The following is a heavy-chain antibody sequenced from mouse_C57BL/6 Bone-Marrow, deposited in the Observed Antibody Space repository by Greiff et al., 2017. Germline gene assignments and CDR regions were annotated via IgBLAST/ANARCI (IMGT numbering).Heavy chain of an antibody. CDR1: GFTFSDYG. D-gene: IGHD2-5*01. CDR3: ARRSNYVLYYFDY. V-gene: IGHV5-17*01. CDR2: ISSGSSTI. Sequence: EVQLVESGGGLVKPGGSLKLSCAASGFTFSDYGMHWVRQAPEKVLEWVAYISSGSSTIYYADTVKGRFTISRDNAKNTLFLQMTSLRSEDTAMYYCARRSNYVLYYFDYWGQGTTLTVSS. J-gene: IGHJ2*01.